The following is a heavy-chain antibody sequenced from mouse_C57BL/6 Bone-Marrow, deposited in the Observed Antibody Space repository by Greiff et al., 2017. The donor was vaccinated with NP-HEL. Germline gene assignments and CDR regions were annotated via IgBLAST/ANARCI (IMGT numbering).Heavy chain of an antibody. V-gene: IGHV15-2*01. CDR3: ARLYYDYDVRDY. D-gene: IGHD2-4*01. CDR1: DSEVFPIAY. Sequence: VQLQQSGSELRSPGSSVKLSCKDFDSEVFPIAYMSWVRQKPGHGFEWIGGILPSIGRTIYGEKFEDKATLDADTLSNTAYLELNSLTSEDSAIYYCARLYYDYDVRDYWGQGTTLTVSS. CDR2: ILPSIGRT. J-gene: IGHJ2*01.